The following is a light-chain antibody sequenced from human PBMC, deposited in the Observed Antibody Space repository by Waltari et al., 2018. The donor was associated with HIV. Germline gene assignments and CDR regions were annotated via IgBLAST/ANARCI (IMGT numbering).Light chain of an antibody. V-gene: IGLV2-14*03. CDR2: DIN. Sequence: QSALTPPASVSGFLGQSINISCTGISTDSRFYSYVSWYHQYPGMIPSLIIFDINNRPSGVSDRCSVSRSGNSASLTFSGLQSGDEAHYYCASNRLDYTLIFGGGTKLTVL. CDR3: ASNRLDYTLI. CDR1: STDSRFYSY. J-gene: IGLJ2*01.